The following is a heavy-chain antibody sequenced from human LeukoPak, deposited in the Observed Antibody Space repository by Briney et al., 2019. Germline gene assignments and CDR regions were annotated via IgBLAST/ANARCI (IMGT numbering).Heavy chain of an antibody. V-gene: IGHV3-30*02. J-gene: IGHJ3*02. CDR3: AKEGPYSGNYGGWAFDI. D-gene: IGHD1-26*01. CDR2: IRYDGSNK. CDR1: GFTFSSYG. Sequence: GALRLSCAASGFTFSSYGMHWVRQAPGKGLEWVAFIRYDGSNKYYADSVKGRFTISRDNSKNTLYLQMNSLRAEDTAVYYCAKEGPYSGNYGGWAFDIWGQGTMVTVSS.